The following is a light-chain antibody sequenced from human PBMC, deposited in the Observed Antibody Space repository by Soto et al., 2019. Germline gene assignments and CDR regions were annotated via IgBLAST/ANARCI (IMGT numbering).Light chain of an antibody. CDR2: DVS. CDR1: SSDVGSFDS. Sequence: QSVLTQPASVSGSPGQPITISCTGTSSDVGSFDSVAWYQHNPGKAPKLMIYDVSNRPSGVSSRFSGSKSGNTASLSISGLQTEDEANYYCSSFTNSSNLVFGNGTKVTVL. CDR3: SSFTNSSNLV. V-gene: IGLV2-14*01. J-gene: IGLJ1*01.